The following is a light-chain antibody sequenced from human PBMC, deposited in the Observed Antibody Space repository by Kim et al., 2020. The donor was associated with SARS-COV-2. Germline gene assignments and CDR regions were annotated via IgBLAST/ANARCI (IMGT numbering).Light chain of an antibody. CDR1: SSNIGNYY. J-gene: IGLJ2*01. CDR3: ATWDTSLNVGL. V-gene: IGLV1-51*01. CDR2: DTN. Sequence: GKKVTISCSGGSSNIGNYYVYWFQQLPGAAPRLLIYDTNKRPSGIPDRFFGSQSGTSGTLRISGLQTGDEADYYCATWDTSLNVGLFGGGTKLTVL.